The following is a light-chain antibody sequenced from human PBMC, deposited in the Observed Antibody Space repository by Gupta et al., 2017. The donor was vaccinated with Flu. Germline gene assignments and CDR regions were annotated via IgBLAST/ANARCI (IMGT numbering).Light chain of an antibody. CDR3: HTWDNSIGV. V-gene: IGLV3-1*01. Sequence: SYELTQPPSVSVSPGQTASLACSGDKLGNKYVCWYRQKPGQSPTLVLFQDSKRPSGIPERFSGSNSGNTATLTISGAQALDEADYYCHTWDNSIGVFGGGTKLTVL. CDR1: KLGNKY. J-gene: IGLJ3*02. CDR2: QDS.